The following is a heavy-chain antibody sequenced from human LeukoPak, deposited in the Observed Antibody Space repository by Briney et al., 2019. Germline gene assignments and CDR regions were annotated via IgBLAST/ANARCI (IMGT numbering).Heavy chain of an antibody. V-gene: IGHV5-51*01. CDR3: ARLPTMVRGQSPYYLDY. D-gene: IGHD3-10*01. Sequence: GESLKISCKGSGYSFSTYWIGWVRQMPGKGLEWMGIIYPGDSHIKYSPSFQGQVTISADKSISTAYLQWSSLKASDTAMYYCARLPTMVRGQSPYYLDYWGQGTLVTVSS. J-gene: IGHJ4*02. CDR1: GYSFSTYW. CDR2: IYPGDSHI.